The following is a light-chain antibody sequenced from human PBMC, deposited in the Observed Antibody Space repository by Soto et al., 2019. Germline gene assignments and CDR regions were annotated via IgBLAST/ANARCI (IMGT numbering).Light chain of an antibody. Sequence: QSALTQPASVSGSPGKSITISCTGTSSDVGGYNHVSWYQQHPGKAPKLMIYDVNNRPSGVSNRFSGSKSGNTASLTISGLQAEDEADYYCSSYASSSTLLFGGGTKVTVL. CDR2: DVN. CDR1: SSDVGGYNH. V-gene: IGLV2-14*03. J-gene: IGLJ2*01. CDR3: SSYASSSTLL.